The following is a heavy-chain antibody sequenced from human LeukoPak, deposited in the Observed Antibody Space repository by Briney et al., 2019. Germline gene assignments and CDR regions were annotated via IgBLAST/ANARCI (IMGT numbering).Heavy chain of an antibody. CDR3: ARSSSSFYYFDY. CDR1: GGTFSSYA. J-gene: IGHJ4*02. CDR2: IIPIFGTA. Sequence: ASVKVSCKASGGTFSSYAISWVRQAPGQGLEWMGGIIPIFGTANYAQKFQGRVTITADESTSTAYMELSSLRSEDTAVYYCARSSSSFYYFDYWGQGTLVTVSS. D-gene: IGHD6-13*01. V-gene: IGHV1-69*13.